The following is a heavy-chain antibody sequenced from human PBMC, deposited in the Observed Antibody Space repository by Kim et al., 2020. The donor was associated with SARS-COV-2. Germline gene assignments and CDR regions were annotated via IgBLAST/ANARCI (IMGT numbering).Heavy chain of an antibody. V-gene: IGHV3-74*01. Sequence: GGSLRLSCAASGFTFSSYWMHWVRQAPGKGLVWVSRINSDGSSTSYADTVKGRFTISRDNAQNTLYLQMNSLRAEDTAMYYWARDRGNYVGPDAFDIWGKRTMVTVSS. CDR3: ARDRGNYVGPDAFDI. D-gene: IGHD3-16*01. J-gene: IGHJ3*02. CDR2: INSDGSST. CDR1: GFTFSSYW.